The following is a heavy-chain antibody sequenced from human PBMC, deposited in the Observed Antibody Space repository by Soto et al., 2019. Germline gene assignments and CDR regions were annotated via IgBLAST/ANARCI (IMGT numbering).Heavy chain of an antibody. V-gene: IGHV3-9*01. J-gene: IGHJ4*02. CDR2: ISWNSGSI. CDR3: AKSHTASGWYVTADY. D-gene: IGHD6-19*01. CDR1: GFTFGHYG. Sequence: GGSLRLSCAASGFTFGHYGMQWVRQSPGKGLEWVSAISWNSGSIDYADSVKGRFTISRDNAKNSLYLQMNSLRAEDTALYYCAKSHTASGWYVTADYWGQGTRVTVSS.